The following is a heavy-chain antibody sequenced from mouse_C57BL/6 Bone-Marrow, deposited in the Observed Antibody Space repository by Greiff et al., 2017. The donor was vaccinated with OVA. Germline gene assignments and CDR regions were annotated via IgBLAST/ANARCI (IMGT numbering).Heavy chain of an antibody. V-gene: IGHV1-82*01. Sequence: QVQLKQSGPELVKPGASVKISCKASGYAFSSSWMNWVKQRPGKGLEWIGRIYPGDGDTNYNGKFKGKATLTADKSSSTAYMHLSSLTSEESAVYVGARKYYGSRWYFDVWGTGTTVTVSA. CDR2: IYPGDGDT. CDR1: GYAFSSSW. J-gene: IGHJ1*03. D-gene: IGHD1-1*01. CDR3: ARKYYGSRWYFDV.